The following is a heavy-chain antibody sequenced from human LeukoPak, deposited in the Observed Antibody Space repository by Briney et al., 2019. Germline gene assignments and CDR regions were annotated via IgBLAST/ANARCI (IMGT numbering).Heavy chain of an antibody. CDR1: GFTFSSYG. CDR3: ARGSGSRIYYFDY. V-gene: IGHV3-30*03. D-gene: IGHD3-10*01. CDR2: ISYDGSNK. Sequence: GGSLRLSCAASGFTFSSYGMHWVRQAPGKGLEWVAVISYDGSNKYYADSVKGRFTISRDNSKNTLYLQMNSLRAEDTAVYYCARGSGSRIYYFDYWGQGTLVTVSS. J-gene: IGHJ4*02.